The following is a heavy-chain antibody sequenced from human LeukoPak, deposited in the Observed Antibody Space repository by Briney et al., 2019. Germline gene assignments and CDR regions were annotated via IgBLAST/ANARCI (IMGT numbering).Heavy chain of an antibody. Sequence: GESLKISCKGSGYSFSTYWIGWVGQMPGQGLEGMGIIYPGDSDTTYSPSFQGQVTISVDKSISTAYLQWSSLKASATAMYYCARHQGLRDYSYGTYYYYYYMDVWGKGTTVTVSS. CDR1: GYSFSTYW. J-gene: IGHJ6*03. CDR2: IYPGDSDT. V-gene: IGHV5-51*01. D-gene: IGHD5-18*01. CDR3: ARHQGLRDYSYGTYYYYYYMDV.